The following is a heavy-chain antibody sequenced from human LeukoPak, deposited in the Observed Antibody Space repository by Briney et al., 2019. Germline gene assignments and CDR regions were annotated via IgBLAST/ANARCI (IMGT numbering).Heavy chain of an antibody. Sequence: PGESLKISCKGSGYSFTSYWIGWVRQMPGKGLEWMGIIYPGDSDTRYSPSFQGQVTISADKSISTAYLQWSSLKASDTAMYYCARDSGSYLNPNSFDYWGQGTLVTVSS. D-gene: IGHD1-26*01. CDR1: GYSFTSYW. CDR2: IYPGDSDT. V-gene: IGHV5-51*01. CDR3: ARDSGSYLNPNSFDY. J-gene: IGHJ4*02.